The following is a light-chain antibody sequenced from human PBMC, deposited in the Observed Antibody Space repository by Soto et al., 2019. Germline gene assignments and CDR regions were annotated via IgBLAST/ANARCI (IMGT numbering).Light chain of an antibody. J-gene: IGKJ5*01. CDR2: DAS. V-gene: IGKV3-11*01. CDR1: QSVSSY. CDR3: RQRSNWPPIT. Sequence: PGERATLSCRASQSVSSYLAWYQQKPGQAPRLLIYDASNRATGIPARFSGSGSGTDFTLTISSLEPEDFAVYYCRQRSNWPPITFGQGTRLEIK.